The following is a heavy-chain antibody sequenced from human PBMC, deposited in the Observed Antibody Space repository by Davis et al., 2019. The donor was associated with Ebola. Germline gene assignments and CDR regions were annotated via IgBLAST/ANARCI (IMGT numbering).Heavy chain of an antibody. CDR1: GGSISSYY. D-gene: IGHD3-16*01. CDR3: AGTYVFPFDY. V-gene: IGHV4-59*08. CDR2: IYYSGST. J-gene: IGHJ4*02. Sequence: SETLSLTCTVSGGSISSYYWSWIRQPPGKGLEWIGYIYYSGSTNYNPSLTRRVTISVDTPKNQFSLKLSSVTAADTAVYYWAGTYVFPFDYWGQRTLVTVSS.